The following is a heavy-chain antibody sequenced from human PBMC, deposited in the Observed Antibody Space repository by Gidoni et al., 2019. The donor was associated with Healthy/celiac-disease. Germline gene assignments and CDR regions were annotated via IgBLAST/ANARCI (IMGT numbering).Heavy chain of an antibody. Sequence: QVQLQESGPGLVKPSETLSLTCTVSGGSISRYYWSWIRQPPGKGLEWIGYIYYSGSTNYNPSLKSRVTISVDTSKNQFSLKLSSVTAADTAVYYCAREGSMREGVDYWGQGTLVTVSS. CDR2: IYYSGST. J-gene: IGHJ4*02. CDR3: AREGSMREGVDY. V-gene: IGHV4-59*01. D-gene: IGHD3-22*01. CDR1: GGSISRYY.